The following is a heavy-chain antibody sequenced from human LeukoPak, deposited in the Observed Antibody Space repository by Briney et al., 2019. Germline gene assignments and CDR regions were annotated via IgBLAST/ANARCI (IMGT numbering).Heavy chain of an antibody. J-gene: IGHJ1*01. CDR2: ISWNSGSI. V-gene: IGHV3-9*03. CDR3: AKGGMSGSYVYFQH. CDR1: GFTFDDYA. D-gene: IGHD1-26*01. Sequence: PGRSLRLSCAASGFTFDDYAMHWVRQAPGKGLEWVSGISWNSGSIGYADSVKGRFTISRDNAKNSLYLQMNSLRAEDMALYYCAKGGMSGSYVYFQHWGQGTLVTVSS.